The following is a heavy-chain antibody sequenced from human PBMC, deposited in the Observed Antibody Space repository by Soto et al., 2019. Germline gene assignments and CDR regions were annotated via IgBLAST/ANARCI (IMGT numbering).Heavy chain of an antibody. J-gene: IGHJ5*02. CDR2: TSAYNGNT. Sequence: ASVKVSCKASGYTFTSYGISWVRQAPGQGLEWMGWTSAYNGNTNYAQKLQGRVTMTTDTSTSTAYMELSRLRSDDTAVYYCARAAGYCSGGSCYDWFDPWGQGTLVTVSS. CDR1: GYTFTSYG. D-gene: IGHD2-15*01. CDR3: ARAAGYCSGGSCYDWFDP. V-gene: IGHV1-18*01.